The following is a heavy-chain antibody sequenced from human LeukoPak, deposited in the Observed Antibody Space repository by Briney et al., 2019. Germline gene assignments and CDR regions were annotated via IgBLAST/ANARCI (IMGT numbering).Heavy chain of an antibody. J-gene: IGHJ6*03. CDR3: ARGAFYYYYMDV. CDR1: GGSISGHY. CDR2: IYYTEST. Sequence: PSETLSLTCTVSGGSISGHYWSWIRQPPGKRLEWIGYIYYTESTNYNPSLKSRVTTSVDTSKNQFSLKLTSVTAADTAVYYCARGAFYYYYMDVWGKGTTVTVSS. V-gene: IGHV4-59*11.